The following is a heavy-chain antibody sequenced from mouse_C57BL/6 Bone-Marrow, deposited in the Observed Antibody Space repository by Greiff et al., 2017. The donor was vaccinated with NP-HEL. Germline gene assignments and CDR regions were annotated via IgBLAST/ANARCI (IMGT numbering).Heavy chain of an antibody. CDR2: INPGSGGT. J-gene: IGHJ1*03. D-gene: IGHD1-1*01. V-gene: IGHV1-54*01. Sequence: QVQLKQSGAELVRPGTSVKVSCKASGYAFTNYLIEWVKQRPGQGLEWIGVINPGSGGTNYNEKFKGKATLTADKSSSTAYMQLSSLTSEDSAVYFCARWANYYGSSYDVWGTGTTVTVSS. CDR3: ARWANYYGSSYDV. CDR1: GYAFTNYL.